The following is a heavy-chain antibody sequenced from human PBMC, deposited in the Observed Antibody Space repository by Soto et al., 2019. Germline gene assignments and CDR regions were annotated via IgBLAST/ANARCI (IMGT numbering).Heavy chain of an antibody. J-gene: IGHJ4*02. V-gene: IGHV3-73*01. Sequence: EVQLVESGGGLVQPGGSLKLSCAASGFTFSGSAMHWVRQASGKGLEWVGRIRSKANSYATAYAASVKGRFTISRDDSKNTAYLQMNRLKTEDTAVYYCTRLHYDFWSGIDYWGQGTLVTVSS. CDR3: TRLHYDFWSGIDY. D-gene: IGHD3-3*01. CDR2: IRSKANSYAT. CDR1: GFTFSGSA.